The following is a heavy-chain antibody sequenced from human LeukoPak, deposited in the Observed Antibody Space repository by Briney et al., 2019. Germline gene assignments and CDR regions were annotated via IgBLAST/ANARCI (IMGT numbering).Heavy chain of an antibody. CDR1: GGSISSGGYS. CDR3: ARTPSKYYDFWSGYPTYFDY. CDR2: IYHSGST. Sequence: SETLSLTCAVSGGSISSGGYSWSWIRQPPGKGLEWIGYIYHSGSTNYNPSLKSRVTISVDTSKNQFSLKLSSVTAADTAVYYCARTPSKYYDFWSGYPTYFDYWGQGTLVTVSS. V-gene: IGHV4-30-2*01. J-gene: IGHJ4*02. D-gene: IGHD3-3*01.